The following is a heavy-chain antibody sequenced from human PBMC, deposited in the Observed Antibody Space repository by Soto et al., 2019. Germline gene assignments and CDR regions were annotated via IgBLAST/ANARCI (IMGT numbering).Heavy chain of an antibody. Sequence: SETLSLTCTVSAGSISSYYWSWIRQPPGKGLEWIGYIYYSGGTNYNPSLKSRVTISVDTSKNQLSLKLSSVTAADTAVYYCARHPGHGSGSYYEPAYYDLLDVWGKGTTVTVSS. J-gene: IGHJ6*03. D-gene: IGHD3-10*01. CDR3: ARHPGHGSGSYYEPAYYDLLDV. V-gene: IGHV4-59*08. CDR1: AGSISSYY. CDR2: IYYSGGT.